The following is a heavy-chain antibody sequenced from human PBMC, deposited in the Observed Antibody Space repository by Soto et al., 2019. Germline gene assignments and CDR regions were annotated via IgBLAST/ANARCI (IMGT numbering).Heavy chain of an antibody. CDR2: IRGSGGST. V-gene: IGHV3-23*01. J-gene: IGHJ4*02. D-gene: IGHD4-17*01. CDR3: AKDRGGYGDYDFDY. Sequence: GGSLRLSCEASGFTFSSYAMSWVRQAPGKGLEWVSAIRGSGGSTYYADSVKGRFTISRDNSKNTLYLQMNSLRAEDTAVYYCAKDRGGYGDYDFDYWGQGSLVTVSS. CDR1: GFTFSSYA.